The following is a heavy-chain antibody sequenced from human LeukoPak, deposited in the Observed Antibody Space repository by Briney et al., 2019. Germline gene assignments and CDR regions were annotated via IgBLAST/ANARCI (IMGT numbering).Heavy chain of an antibody. D-gene: IGHD1-1*01. CDR3: ARDPRTVRI. CDR1: GFTFSDYH. V-gene: IGHV3-21*01. CDR2: ISTSNSYI. J-gene: IGHJ4*02. Sequence: GGSLRLSCVVSGFTFSDYHMNWVRQAPGKGLEWVSSISTSNSYIYYADSVKGRFTISRDNAKNLLYLQMDSLRVEDTAIYYCARDPRTVRIWGQGTLVTVSS.